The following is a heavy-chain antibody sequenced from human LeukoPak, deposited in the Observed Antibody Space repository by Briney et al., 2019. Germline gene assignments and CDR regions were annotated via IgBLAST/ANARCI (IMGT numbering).Heavy chain of an antibody. CDR3: ARGRHYDSDGYYAAFYFDY. CDR1: GYTFTGYY. CDR2: INPNSGGT. D-gene: IGHD3-22*01. J-gene: IGHJ4*02. Sequence: ASVKVSCKASGYTFTGYYMHWVRQAPGQGLEWMGWINPNSGGTNYAQKFQGRVTMTRDTSISTAYMELSRLRSDDTAVYYCARGRHYDSDGYYAAFYFDYWGQGTLVTVSS. V-gene: IGHV1-2*02.